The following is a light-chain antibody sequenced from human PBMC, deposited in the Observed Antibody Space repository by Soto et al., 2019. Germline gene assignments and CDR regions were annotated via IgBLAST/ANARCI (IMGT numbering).Light chain of an antibody. J-gene: IGKJ4*01. CDR3: QQRSNWLT. CDR1: QSVSSY. CDR2: DAS. V-gene: IGKV3-11*01. Sequence: EIVLTQSPATLSLSPGERASLSCRARQSVSSYLAWYQQKPGQAPRLLIYDASNRATGIPARFSGSGSGTDFTRTISSLEPEDFAVYYCQQRSNWLTFGGGTKVEIK.